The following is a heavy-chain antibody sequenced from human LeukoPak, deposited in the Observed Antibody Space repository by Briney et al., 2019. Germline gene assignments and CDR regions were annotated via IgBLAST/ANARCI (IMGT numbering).Heavy chain of an antibody. J-gene: IGHJ4*02. CDR3: ARVEGRCSAGSCYRYFDD. CDR2: IWYDGSNK. V-gene: IGHV3-33*01. Sequence: GGSLRLSCAASGFTFSSYGMHWVRQAPGKGLEWVAVIWYDGSNKYYADSVKGRFTISRDNSKNTLYLQMNSLRAEDTAVYYCARVEGRCSAGSCYRYFDDWGQGTLVTVSS. D-gene: IGHD2-15*01. CDR1: GFTFSSYG.